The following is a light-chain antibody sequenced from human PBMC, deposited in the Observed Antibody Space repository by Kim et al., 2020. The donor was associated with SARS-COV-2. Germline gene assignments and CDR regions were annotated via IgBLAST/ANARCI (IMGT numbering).Light chain of an antibody. CDR3: LAWDGSLNGVV. J-gene: IGLJ2*01. V-gene: IGLV1-44*01. CDR2: VVN. Sequence: GPRVTTSVSSSNSNSGTNTVTWSQHLPGTAPKLLIYVVNQRPSGVPDRFSGSKSGTSACLAISGLQSEEEADYYCLAWDGSLNGVVFGGGTQLTVL. CDR1: NSNSGTNT.